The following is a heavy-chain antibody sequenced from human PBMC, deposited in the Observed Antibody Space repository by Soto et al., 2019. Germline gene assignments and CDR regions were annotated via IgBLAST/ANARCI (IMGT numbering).Heavy chain of an antibody. D-gene: IGHD3-22*01. CDR3: AAVRSDYYDSSGYYYPPNFDY. CDR1: GFTFTSSA. CDR2: NAVGSVHT. V-gene: IGHV1-58*01. J-gene: IGHJ4*01. Sequence: GASVKVSCKASGFTFTSSAVQWVRKARGQRLVWIGWNAVGSVHTNYAQKFQERVTITRDMSTSTAYMELSSLRSEDTAVYYCAAVRSDYYDSSGYYYPPNFDYWG.